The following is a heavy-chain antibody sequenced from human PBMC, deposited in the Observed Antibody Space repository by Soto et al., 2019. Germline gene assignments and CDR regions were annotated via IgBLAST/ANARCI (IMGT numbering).Heavy chain of an antibody. CDR2: ISGSGGST. V-gene: IGHV3-23*01. Sequence: GVSLRLSCASSLFTFSIYAISWFRQAPGKELEWVAAISGSGGSTYYADSVKGRFTISRDNSKNTLYLQMNSLRAEDTAVYYCAKDPQIRFFEWFDPSYFDYWGQGTLVIVSS. CDR3: AKDPQIRFFEWFDPSYFDY. CDR1: LFTFSIYA. J-gene: IGHJ4*02. D-gene: IGHD3-3*01.